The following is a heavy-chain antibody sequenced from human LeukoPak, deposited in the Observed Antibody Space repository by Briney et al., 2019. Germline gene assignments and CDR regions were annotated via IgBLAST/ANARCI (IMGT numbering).Heavy chain of an antibody. D-gene: IGHD3-10*01. Sequence: GGSLRLSCAASGFAFSNYAMNWVRQAPGKGLEWVSAISGSRGNTYYADSVKGRFTISRDNSRNTLYLQMNSLRAEDTAVYYCAKPFYGSGSYYNDAFDIWGQGTMVTVSS. V-gene: IGHV3-23*01. J-gene: IGHJ3*02. CDR3: AKPFYGSGSYYNDAFDI. CDR2: ISGSRGNT. CDR1: GFAFSNYA.